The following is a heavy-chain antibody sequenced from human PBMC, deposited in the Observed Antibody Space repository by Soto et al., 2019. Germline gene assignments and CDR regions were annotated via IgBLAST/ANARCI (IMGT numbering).Heavy chain of an antibody. V-gene: IGHV4-31*03. CDR3: ARASPSYGGGGKEFDY. D-gene: IGHD2-15*01. Sequence: SEPLSLTCTVSGGSISIRGDYWIGIRQHPGKGLEWIGYIYYSGSTYYNPSLKSRVTISVDTSKNQFSLKLSSVTAADTAVYYCARASPSYGGGGKEFDYLGQGTLVTVSS. J-gene: IGHJ4*02. CDR1: GGSISIRGDY. CDR2: IYYSGST.